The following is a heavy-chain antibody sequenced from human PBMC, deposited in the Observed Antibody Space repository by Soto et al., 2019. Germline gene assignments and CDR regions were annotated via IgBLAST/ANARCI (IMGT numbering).Heavy chain of an antibody. Sequence: GGSLRLSCAASGLTFSSYGMHWVRQAPGKGLEWVAVISYDGSNKYYADSVKGRFTISRDNSKNTLYLQMNSLRAEDTAVYYCAKDPRADDDYWGQGTLVTVSS. CDR3: AKDPRADDDY. CDR1: GLTFSSYG. CDR2: ISYDGSNK. V-gene: IGHV3-30*18. D-gene: IGHD1-1*01. J-gene: IGHJ4*02.